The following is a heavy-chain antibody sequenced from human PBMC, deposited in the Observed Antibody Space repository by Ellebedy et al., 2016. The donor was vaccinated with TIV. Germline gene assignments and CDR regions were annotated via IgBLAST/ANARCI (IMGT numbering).Heavy chain of an antibody. J-gene: IGHJ4*02. Sequence: SVKVSCKASGGTFSRFAISWVRQAPGHGLEWMGGIIGMFGTASYAQKFLARVTITADEFTSTAYMEMSSLRSEDTAVYYCARHSGYHAISYLAYWGQGTLVTVSS. CDR1: GGTFSRFA. CDR2: IIGMFGTA. D-gene: IGHD5-12*01. CDR3: ARHSGYHAISYLAY. V-gene: IGHV1-69*13.